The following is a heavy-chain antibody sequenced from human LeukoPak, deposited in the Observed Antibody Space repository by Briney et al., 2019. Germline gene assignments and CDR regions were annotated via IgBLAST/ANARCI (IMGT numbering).Heavy chain of an antibody. CDR2: ISSSSSYI. J-gene: IGHJ3*02. D-gene: IGHD3-22*01. CDR1: GFTFSSYS. CDR3: SARYYYDSSGYFNDAFDI. V-gene: IGHV3-21*01. Sequence: PGGSLRLSCAASGFTFSSYSMNWVRQAPGKGLEWVSSISSSSSYIYYADSVKGRFTISRDNAKNSLYLQMNSLRAEDTAVYYCSARYYYDSSGYFNDAFDIWGQGTMVTVSS.